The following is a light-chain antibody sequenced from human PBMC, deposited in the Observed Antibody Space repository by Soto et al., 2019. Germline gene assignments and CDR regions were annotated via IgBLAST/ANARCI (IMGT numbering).Light chain of an antibody. CDR1: SSDVGSYNL. CDR2: EVS. J-gene: IGLJ2*01. V-gene: IGLV2-23*02. CDR3: CSYAGSSTFVV. Sequence: QSALTQPASVSESPGQSITSSCTGTSSDVGSYNLVSWYQQHPGKAPKLMIYEVSKRPSGVSNRFSGSKSGNTASLTISGLQAEDEADYYCCSYAGSSTFVVFGGGTNLTVL.